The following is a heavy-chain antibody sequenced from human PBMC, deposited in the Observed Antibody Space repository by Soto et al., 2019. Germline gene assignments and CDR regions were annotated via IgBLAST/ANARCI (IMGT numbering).Heavy chain of an antibody. V-gene: IGHV3-9*01. CDR1: GFTFDDYA. D-gene: IGHD3-22*01. Sequence: EVQLVESGGGLVQPGRSLRLSCAASGFTFDDYAMHWVRQAPGKGREWVSGISWNSGSIGYADSVKGRFTISRDNAKSSLYLQMNSLRAEDTALYYCAKDWDYDSSGDFDYWGQGTLVTVSS. CDR2: ISWNSGSI. J-gene: IGHJ4*02. CDR3: AKDWDYDSSGDFDY.